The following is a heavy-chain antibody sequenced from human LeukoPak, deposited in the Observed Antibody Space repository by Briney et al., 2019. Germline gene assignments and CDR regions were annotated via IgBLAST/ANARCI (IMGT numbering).Heavy chain of an antibody. D-gene: IGHD6-19*01. V-gene: IGHV3-11*01. Sequence: GGSLRLSCAASGFTFSDYYMSWIRQAPGKGLEWVSYISSSGSTIYYADSVKGRFTISRDNSKNTLYLQMNSLRAEDTAVYYCANIAVAGTISDYWGQGTLVTVSS. CDR1: GFTFSDYY. CDR3: ANIAVAGTISDY. CDR2: ISSSGSTI. J-gene: IGHJ4*02.